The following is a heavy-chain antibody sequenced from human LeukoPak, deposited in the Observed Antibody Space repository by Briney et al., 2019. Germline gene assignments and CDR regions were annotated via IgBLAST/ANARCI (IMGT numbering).Heavy chain of an antibody. CDR1: GFTFSSYW. Sequence: GGSLRLSCAASGFTFSSYWMHWVRQAPGKGLVWVSRINSDGSSTSYADSAKGRFTISRDNAKNTLYLQMNSLRAEDTAVYYCARQPGGCSSTCCYSWFDPWGQGTLVTVSS. D-gene: IGHD2-2*01. CDR3: ARQPGGCSSTCCYSWFDP. V-gene: IGHV3-74*01. J-gene: IGHJ5*02. CDR2: INSDGSST.